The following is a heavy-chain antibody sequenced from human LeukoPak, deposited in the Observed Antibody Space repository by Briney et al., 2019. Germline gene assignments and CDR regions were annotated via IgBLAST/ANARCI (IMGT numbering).Heavy chain of an antibody. Sequence: GGSLRLSCAASRFTFSSYDMHWVRQAPGKGLEWVAVISYDGSNKYYADSVKGRFAISRDNSENTVYLQMNSLRVEDTAVYYCARANTPFADYWGQGTLVTVSS. J-gene: IGHJ4*02. V-gene: IGHV3-30*09. CDR1: RFTFSSYD. CDR2: ISYDGSNK. CDR3: ARANTPFADY. D-gene: IGHD2-2*02.